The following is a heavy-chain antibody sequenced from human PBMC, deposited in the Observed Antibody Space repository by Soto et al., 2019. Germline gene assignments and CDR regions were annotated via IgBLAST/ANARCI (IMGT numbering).Heavy chain of an antibody. CDR2: IYYSGST. CDR3: ASQRRRYSDL. CDR1: GGSISSGGYY. Sequence: QVQLQESGPGLVKPSQTLSLTCTVSGGSISSGGYYWSWIRQHPGKGLEWIGYIYYSGSTYYNPSLKRRGTVSVDPSKNQFALKLSSVTAADTAVYYCASQRRRYSDLWGRGTLVTVSS. V-gene: IGHV4-31*03. J-gene: IGHJ2*01.